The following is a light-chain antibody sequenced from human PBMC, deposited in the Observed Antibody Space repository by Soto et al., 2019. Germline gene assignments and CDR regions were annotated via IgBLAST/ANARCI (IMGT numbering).Light chain of an antibody. CDR1: SSDIGIYKY. Sequence: QSVLTQPASVSGSPGQSIAIPCTGSSSDIGIYKYVSWYQQHPGKVPKLIIYEVTNRPSGVSNRFSGSKSGNTASLTISGLQAEDEADYYCSSYTTSSTRVFGPGTKVTVL. J-gene: IGLJ1*01. CDR3: SSYTTSSTRV. V-gene: IGLV2-14*01. CDR2: EVT.